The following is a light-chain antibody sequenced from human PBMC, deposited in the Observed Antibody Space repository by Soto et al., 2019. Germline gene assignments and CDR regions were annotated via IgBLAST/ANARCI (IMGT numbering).Light chain of an antibody. J-gene: IGKJ4*01. Sequence: DIQMTQSPSSLSASVGDRVTISCRTSQGIQHYLGWFQQKPGEAPKRLIYAASNLHPGVPSRFSGSGSGTEFTLTISSVQAEDFATYYCQQANSFPRLTFGGGTKVDIK. CDR3: QQANSFPRLT. CDR2: AAS. CDR1: QGIQHY. V-gene: IGKV1-17*01.